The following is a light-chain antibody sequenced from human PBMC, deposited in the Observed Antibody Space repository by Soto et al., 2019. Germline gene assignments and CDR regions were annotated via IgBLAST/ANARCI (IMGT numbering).Light chain of an antibody. Sequence: QSVLTQPPSVSGAPGQRVTISCTGGSSNIGAGYDVHWYQHLPGTAPRLLIYGNANRPSGVPDRFSGSKSGTSASLAIAGLQAEDEADYYCQSYDRSLSGSVFGGGTKLTVL. CDR1: SSNIGAGYD. CDR2: GNA. J-gene: IGLJ2*01. V-gene: IGLV1-40*01. CDR3: QSYDRSLSGSV.